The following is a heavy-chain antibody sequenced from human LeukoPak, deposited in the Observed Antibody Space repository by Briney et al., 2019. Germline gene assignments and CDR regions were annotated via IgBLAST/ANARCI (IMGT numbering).Heavy chain of an antibody. D-gene: IGHD3-3*01. V-gene: IGHV4-4*07. CDR2: IYTSGST. CDR1: GDSISSYY. CDR3: ASQPWYYDFWSGYYNSYYYYYMDV. J-gene: IGHJ6*03. Sequence: SETLSLTCTVSGDSISSYYWSWIRQPAGKGLEWIGRIYTSGSTNYNPSLKSRVTMSVDTSKNQFSLKLSSVTAADTAVYYCASQPWYYDFWSGYYNSYYYYYMDVWGKGTTVTVSS.